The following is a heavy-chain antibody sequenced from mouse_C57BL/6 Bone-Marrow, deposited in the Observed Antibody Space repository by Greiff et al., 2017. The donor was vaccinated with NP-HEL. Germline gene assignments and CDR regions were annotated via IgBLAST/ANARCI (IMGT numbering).Heavy chain of an antibody. CDR1: GYSITSGYY. V-gene: IGHV3-6*01. J-gene: IGHJ4*01. CDR3: ARDDYYGSYYAMDY. CDR2: ISYDGSN. D-gene: IGHD1-1*01. Sequence: EVQLVESGPGLVKPSQSLSLTCSVTGYSITSGYYWNWIRQFPGNKLEWMGYISYDGSNNYNPSLKNRISITRDTSKNQFFLKLNSVTTEDTATYYCARDDYYGSYYAMDYWGQGTSVTVSS.